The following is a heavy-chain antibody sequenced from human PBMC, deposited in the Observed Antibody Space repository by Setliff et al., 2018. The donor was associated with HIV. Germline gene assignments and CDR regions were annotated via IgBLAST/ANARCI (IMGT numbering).Heavy chain of an antibody. CDR2: IITIFGTA. V-gene: IGHV1-69*13. CDR3: ASVPPGREAFDI. Sequence: SVKVSCKASGGTFSTYAVSWVRQAPGQGLEWMGGIITIFGTANYAQKFQGRVTITADGSTSTAYMELSSLRSEDTAVYYCASVPPGREAFDIWGQGTMVTVS. J-gene: IGHJ3*02. CDR1: GGTFSTYA.